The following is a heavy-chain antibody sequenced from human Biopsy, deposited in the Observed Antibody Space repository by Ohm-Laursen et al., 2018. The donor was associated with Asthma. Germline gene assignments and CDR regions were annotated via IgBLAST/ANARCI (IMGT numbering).Heavy chain of an antibody. Sequence: TQTLTLTCTVSGFSLSNARMGVSWIRQPPGKALEWLGHIFSNDAKAYSTSLKSRLTISKGTSKGQVVLTMTNMNPVDTATYYCARVHYYDSTGYGADSWGPGTLVTVSS. CDR1: GFSLSNARMG. CDR2: IFSNDAK. J-gene: IGHJ4*02. D-gene: IGHD3-22*01. CDR3: ARVHYYDSTGYGADS. V-gene: IGHV2-26*01.